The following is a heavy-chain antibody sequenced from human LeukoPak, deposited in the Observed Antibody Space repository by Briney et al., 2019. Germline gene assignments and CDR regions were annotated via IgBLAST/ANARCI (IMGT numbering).Heavy chain of an antibody. CDR2: ISSSSSTI. J-gene: IGHJ4*02. V-gene: IGHV3-48*01. CDR1: EFTYG. Sequence: GGSLRLSCAASEFTYGMNWVRQAPGKGLEWVSYISSSSSTIYYADSVKGRFTISRDNVKNSLYLQMNSLRAEDTAVYYCSRDPDYWGQGTLVTVSS. CDR3: SRDPDY.